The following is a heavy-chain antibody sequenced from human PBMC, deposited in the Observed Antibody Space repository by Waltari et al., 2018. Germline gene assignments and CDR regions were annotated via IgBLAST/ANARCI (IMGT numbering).Heavy chain of an antibody. CDR2: ISHSGTYI. Sequence: EVQLVESGGGLVKPGGSLRLSCEASAFPFSSYRMNWVRQAPGKALECVSFISHSGTYIYYADSVKGRFTISRDNAKNSVYLQMNSLRADDTAVYYCARESPFEPRGWFDPWGQGTLVTVSS. V-gene: IGHV3-21*01. CDR3: ARESPFEPRGWFDP. CDR1: AFPFSSYR. D-gene: IGHD3-9*01. J-gene: IGHJ5*02.